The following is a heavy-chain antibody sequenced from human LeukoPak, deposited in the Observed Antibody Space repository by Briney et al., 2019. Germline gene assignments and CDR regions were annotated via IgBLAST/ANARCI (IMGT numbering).Heavy chain of an antibody. Sequence: PGGSLRLSCAASGFTFSNFWMTWIRQAPGKGLEWVANIKQDGIEKYYVDSVEGRFTVSRDNTKNTLFLQMDSLRAEDTAVYYCPRGSSGYYCDHFQTWGQGSLVTVSS. V-gene: IGHV3-7*01. CDR1: GFTFSNFW. CDR3: PRGSSGYYCDHFQT. CDR2: IKQDGIEK. J-gene: IGHJ1*01. D-gene: IGHD3-22*01.